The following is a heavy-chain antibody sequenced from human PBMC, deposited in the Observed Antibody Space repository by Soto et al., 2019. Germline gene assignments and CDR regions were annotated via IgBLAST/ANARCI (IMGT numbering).Heavy chain of an antibody. V-gene: IGHV4-30-4*02. J-gene: IGHJ4*02. D-gene: IGHD3-10*01. CDR2: VFYSGAT. CDR1: GGPIKTGDYY. Sequence: PSYTLALTCNVSGGPIKTGDYYGNWIHQPPGKGLEWIGYVFYSGATNYSPSLKSRAAISMDTSKNQFSLSLTSVTAADTAVYYCARAGFSYGHLLFWGQGIRVTVSS. CDR3: ARAGFSYGHLLF.